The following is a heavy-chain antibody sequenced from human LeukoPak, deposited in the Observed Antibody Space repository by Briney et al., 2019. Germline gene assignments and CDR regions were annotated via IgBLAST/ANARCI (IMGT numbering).Heavy chain of an antibody. V-gene: IGHV4-39*01. Sequence: SETLSLTCTVSGGSISSSSYYWGWIRQPPGKGLEWIGSIYYSGSTYYNPSLKSRVTISVATSKNQFSLKLSSVTAADTAVYYCARSGEQQLVPDYWGQGTLVTVSS. CDR3: ARSGEQQLVPDY. CDR2: IYYSGST. D-gene: IGHD6-13*01. CDR1: GGSISSSSYY. J-gene: IGHJ4*02.